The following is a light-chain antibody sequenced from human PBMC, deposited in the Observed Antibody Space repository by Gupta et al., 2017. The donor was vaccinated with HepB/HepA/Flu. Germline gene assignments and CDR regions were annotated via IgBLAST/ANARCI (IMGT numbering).Light chain of an antibody. CDR2: QDS. CDR1: KLGDKY. V-gene: IGLV3-1*01. CDR3: QAWDSSFVV. J-gene: IGLJ2*01. Sequence: SYELTQPPSVSVSPGQTASITCSGDKLGDKYACWYQQKPGQSPVLVTYQDSKQASGTPERFSGSNSGTTATLTISGTQAMDEDDYYCQAWDSSFVVFGGGTKLTVL.